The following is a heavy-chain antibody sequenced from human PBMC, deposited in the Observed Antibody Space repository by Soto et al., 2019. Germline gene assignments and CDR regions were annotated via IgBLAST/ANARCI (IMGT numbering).Heavy chain of an antibody. CDR2: LYWDDDK. CDR3: AHSKASGMRYYFDY. V-gene: IGHV2-5*02. Sequence: QITLKESGPTLVKPTQTLTLTCTFSGSSLSTTRVGVGWIRQPPGEALEWLALLYWDDDKLYSPSLKRRLTITNDTSKNQVVLTLTNMDPVDTATYYCAHSKASGMRYYFDYWGQGTLVTVSS. CDR1: GSSLSTTRVG. J-gene: IGHJ4*02.